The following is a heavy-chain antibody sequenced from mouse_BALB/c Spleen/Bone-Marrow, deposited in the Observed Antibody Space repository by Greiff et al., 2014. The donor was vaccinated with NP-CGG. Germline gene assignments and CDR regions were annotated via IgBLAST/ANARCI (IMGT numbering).Heavy chain of an antibody. Sequence: VMLVESGPGLVKPSQSLSITCTVSGFSLTTYGLHWVRQSPGKGLEWLGVIWSGGGTDYNAAFISRLIITKDNSKSQVFFKMNRLQTNDTAMYYCARKGYTGYFDVWGAGTTVTVSS. D-gene: IGHD2-2*01. V-gene: IGHV2-2*02. CDR1: GFSLTTYG. CDR3: ARKGYTGYFDV. J-gene: IGHJ1*01. CDR2: IWSGGGT.